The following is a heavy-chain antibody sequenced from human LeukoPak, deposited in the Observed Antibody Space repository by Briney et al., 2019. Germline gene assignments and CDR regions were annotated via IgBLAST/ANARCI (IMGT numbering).Heavy chain of an antibody. V-gene: IGHV1-2*02. CDR2: INPNSGGT. Sequence: ASVKVSCKASGYTFTGYYMHWVRQAPGQGLEWTGWINPNSGGTNYAQKFQGRVTMTRDTSISTAYMELSRLRSDDTAVYYCAREGSLGYCSSTSCSGPFDPWGQGTLVTVSS. J-gene: IGHJ5*02. CDR1: GYTFTGYY. D-gene: IGHD2-2*01. CDR3: AREGSLGYCSSTSCSGPFDP.